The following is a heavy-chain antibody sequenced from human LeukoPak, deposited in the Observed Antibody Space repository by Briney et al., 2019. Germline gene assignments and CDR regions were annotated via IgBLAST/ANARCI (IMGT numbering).Heavy chain of an antibody. CDR2: LIPIPGIA. V-gene: IGHV1-69*04. J-gene: IGHJ4*02. Sequence: SVKVPFKASGGPFNTYAINWVRQAPGQGLEWMGRLIPIPGIASYAQRFQGRVTITADKYTSTVYMELSSLRSDDTAVYYCATGSSFPDDWGQGTLVTVSS. D-gene: IGHD6-19*01. CDR3: ATGSSFPDD. CDR1: GGPFNTYA.